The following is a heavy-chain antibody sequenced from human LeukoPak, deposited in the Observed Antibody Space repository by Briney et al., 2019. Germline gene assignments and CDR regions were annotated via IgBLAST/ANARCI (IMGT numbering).Heavy chain of an antibody. CDR1: GGSISSYY. CDR2: IYYSGST. V-gene: IGHV4-59*01. CDR3: ARDTDGHGSRWFDP. Sequence: SETLSLTCTVSGGSISSYYWSWIRQPPGKGLEWIGYIYYSGSTNYNPSLKSRVTISVDTSKNQFSLKLSSVTAADTAVYYCARDTDGHGSRWFDPWGQGTLVTVSS. J-gene: IGHJ5*02. D-gene: IGHD3-10*01.